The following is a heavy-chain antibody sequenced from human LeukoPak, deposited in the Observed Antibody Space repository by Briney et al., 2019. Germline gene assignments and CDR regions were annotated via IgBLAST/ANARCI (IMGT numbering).Heavy chain of an antibody. V-gene: IGHV3-23*01. J-gene: IGHJ4*02. CDR2: ISGSGGST. CDR3: AKNRRTTVVTPDDY. D-gene: IGHD4-23*01. Sequence: GGSLRLSCAASGFTVSDNYMSWVRQAPGKGLEWVSAISGSGGSTYYADSVKGRFTISRDNSKNTLYLQMNSLRAEDTAVYYCAKNRRTTVVTPDDYWGQGTLVTVSS. CDR1: GFTVSDNY.